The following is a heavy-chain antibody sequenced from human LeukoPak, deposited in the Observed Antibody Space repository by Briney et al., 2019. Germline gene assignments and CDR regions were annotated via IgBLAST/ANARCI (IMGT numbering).Heavy chain of an antibody. CDR3: ARGDPSIAVAGRGRYFDY. CDR2: IYHSGST. J-gene: IGHJ4*02. V-gene: IGHV4-30-2*01. Sequence: SETLSLTCAVSGGSISSGGYSWSWIRQPPGKGLEWIGYIYHSGSTYYNPSLKSRVTISVDRSKNQFSLKLSSVTAADTAVYYCARGDPSIAVAGRGRYFDYWGQGTLVTVSS. D-gene: IGHD6-19*01. CDR1: GGSISSGGYS.